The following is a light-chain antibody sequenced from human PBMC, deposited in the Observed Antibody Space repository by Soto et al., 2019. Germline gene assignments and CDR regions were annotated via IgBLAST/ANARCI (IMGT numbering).Light chain of an antibody. CDR3: QQSYTTPLT. CDR1: QNISNY. CDR2: TAF. J-gene: IGKJ4*01. V-gene: IGKV1-39*01. Sequence: DIQLTQSPSSLSASVGDRVTITCRASQNISNYLNWYQQKPGEAPKLLIYTAFTLQSGVPSRLSGSGSGTEFTLTISSLQPEDFATFYCQQSYTTPLTFGGGTKVEIK.